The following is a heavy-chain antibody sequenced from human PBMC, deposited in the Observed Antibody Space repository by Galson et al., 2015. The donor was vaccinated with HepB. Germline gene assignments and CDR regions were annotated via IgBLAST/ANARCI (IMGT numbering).Heavy chain of an antibody. Sequence: SLRLSCAASGFTVSSNYMSWVRQAPGKGLEWVSLIYGGGETYYADSVKGRFTISRHNSKNTLYLQMNSLRAEDTAVYYCTAIDSSGWCFDYWGQGTLVTISS. CDR3: TAIDSSGWCFDY. CDR1: GFTVSSNY. CDR2: IYGGGET. V-gene: IGHV3-53*04. D-gene: IGHD6-19*01. J-gene: IGHJ4*02.